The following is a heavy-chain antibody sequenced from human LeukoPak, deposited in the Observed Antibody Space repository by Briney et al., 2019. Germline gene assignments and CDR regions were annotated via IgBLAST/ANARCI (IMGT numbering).Heavy chain of an antibody. CDR1: GGSISSGGYY. CDR3: ASVERYFDWLYGAFDI. CDR2: IYYSGST. V-gene: IGHV4-31*03. Sequence: SETLCFTCTVSGGSISSGGYYWSWIRQHPVKLLAWIGYIYYSGSTYYNPSLKSRVTISVDTSKNQFSLKLSSVTAADTAVYYCASVERYFDWLYGAFDIWGQGTMVTVSS. J-gene: IGHJ3*02. D-gene: IGHD3-9*01.